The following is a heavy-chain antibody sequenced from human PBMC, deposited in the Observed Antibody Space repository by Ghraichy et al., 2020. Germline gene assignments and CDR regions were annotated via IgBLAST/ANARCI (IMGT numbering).Heavy chain of an antibody. CDR2: IYIGGST. CDR3: ARHLPRGGRAFDI. V-gene: IGHV3-53*01. Sequence: GGSLRLSCAASGFTVSSNYMSWVRQAPGKGLEWVSVIYIGGSTYYADSVKGRFTISRDNSKNTLYLQMNSLRAEDTAVYYCARHLPRGGRAFDIWGQGTMVTVSS. J-gene: IGHJ3*02. CDR1: GFTVSSNY. D-gene: IGHD3-16*01.